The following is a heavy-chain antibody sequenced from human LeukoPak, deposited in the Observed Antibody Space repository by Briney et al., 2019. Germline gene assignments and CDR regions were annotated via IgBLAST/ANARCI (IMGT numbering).Heavy chain of an antibody. J-gene: IGHJ4*02. CDR3: ARGRYSPTPHDY. V-gene: IGHV4-34*01. D-gene: IGHD6-13*01. Sequence: SETLSLTCAVYGGSFSGYYWSWIRQPPGKGLEWIGEINHSGSTNYNPSLKSRVTISVDTSKNQFSLKLSSVTAADTAVYYCARGRYSPTPHDYWGQGTLVTVSS. CDR2: INHSGST. CDR1: GGSFSGYY.